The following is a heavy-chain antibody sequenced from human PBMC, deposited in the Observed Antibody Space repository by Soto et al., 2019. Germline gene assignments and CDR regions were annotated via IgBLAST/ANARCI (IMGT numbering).Heavy chain of an antibody. CDR1: GGSISSSSYY. D-gene: IGHD2-21*02. Sequence: QLQLQESGPGLVKPSETLSLTCTVSGGSISSSSYYWGWIRQPPGKGLEWIGSIYYSGSTYYNPSLKSRVTISVETSKNQFSLKLSSVTAADTAVYYCARHEGSCGGDCLPEYFQHWGQGTLVTVSS. V-gene: IGHV4-39*01. CDR2: IYYSGST. J-gene: IGHJ1*01. CDR3: ARHEGSCGGDCLPEYFQH.